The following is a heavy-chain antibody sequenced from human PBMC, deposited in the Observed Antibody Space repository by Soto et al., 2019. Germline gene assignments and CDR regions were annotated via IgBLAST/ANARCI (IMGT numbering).Heavy chain of an antibody. Sequence: GASVKVSCKASGYTFTGYYMHWVRQAPGQGLEWMGWINPNSGGTNYAQKFQGWVTMTRDTSISTAYMELSRLRSDDTAVYYCAREYCSSTSCYGASAFDIWGQATMVTVSS. CDR3: AREYCSSTSCYGASAFDI. CDR2: INPNSGGT. CDR1: GYTFTGYY. J-gene: IGHJ3*02. V-gene: IGHV1-2*04. D-gene: IGHD2-2*01.